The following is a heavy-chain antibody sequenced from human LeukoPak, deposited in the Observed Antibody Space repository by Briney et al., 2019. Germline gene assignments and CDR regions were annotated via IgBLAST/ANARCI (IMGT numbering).Heavy chain of an antibody. CDR3: AAVRYYDSSGYF. CDR2: IVVGSGNT. D-gene: IGHD3-22*01. CDR1: GFTFTSSA. V-gene: IGHV1-58*01. Sequence: SVKVSCKASGFTFTSSAVQWVRQARGQRLEWIGWIVVGSGNTNYAQKFQGVTITRDMSTSTAYMELSSLRSEDTAVYYCAAVRYYDSSGYFWGRGTLVTVSS. J-gene: IGHJ2*01.